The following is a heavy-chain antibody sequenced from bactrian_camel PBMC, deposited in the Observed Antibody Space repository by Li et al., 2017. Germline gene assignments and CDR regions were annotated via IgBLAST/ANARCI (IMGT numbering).Heavy chain of an antibody. V-gene: IGHV3S31*01. D-gene: IGHD5*01. J-gene: IGHJ7*01. Sequence: DVQLVESGGGLVQPGGSLRLSCTASGFIFSSHSMNWVRQAPGKGLEWVSCIHSRDGSTYYADSVKGRFTISRDNAKNTLYLEMNSLNTEDPAIYYCTRDVAGNYYGSDYWGKGTQVTVS. CDR1: GFIFSSHS. CDR2: IHSRDGST.